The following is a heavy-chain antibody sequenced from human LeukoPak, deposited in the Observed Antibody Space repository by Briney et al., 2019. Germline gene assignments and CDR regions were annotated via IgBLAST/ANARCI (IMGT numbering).Heavy chain of an antibody. CDR3: VRRAKGNSYFDP. V-gene: IGHV6-1*01. D-gene: IGHD4-23*01. Sequence: SQTLSLTCAISGHSVSSGSSSWHWIRQSPSRGLEWLGRTYYTSKWTGDSALSVRSRIAITPDTSKNQFTLQLNSVTGDDTAVYYCVRRAKGNSYFDPWGQGTLVVVSS. CDR2: TYYTSKWTG. CDR1: GHSVSSGSSS. J-gene: IGHJ5*02.